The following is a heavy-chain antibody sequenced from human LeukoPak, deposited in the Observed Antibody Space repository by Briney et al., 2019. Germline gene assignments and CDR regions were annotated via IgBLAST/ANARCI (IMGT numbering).Heavy chain of an antibody. D-gene: IGHD6-19*01. J-gene: IGHJ4*02. V-gene: IGHV3-30*18. Sequence: GRSLRLSCAASGFTFSSYGMHWVRQAPGKGLEWVAVISYDGSNKYYADFVKGRFTISRDNSKNTLYLQMNSLRAEDTAVYYCAKDPSRIAVAGLIDYWGQGTLVTVSS. CDR2: ISYDGSNK. CDR3: AKDPSRIAVAGLIDY. CDR1: GFTFSSYG.